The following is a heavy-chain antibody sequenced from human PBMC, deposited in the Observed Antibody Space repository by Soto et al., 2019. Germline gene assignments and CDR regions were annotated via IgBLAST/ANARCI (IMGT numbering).Heavy chain of an antibody. V-gene: IGHV1-69*13. J-gene: IGHJ4*02. CDR1: GGTFSSYA. CDR3: ATLGNWKKQPLDY. Sequence: GASVKVSCKASGGTFSSYAISWVRQAPGQGLEWMGGIIPIFGTANYAQKFQGRVTITADESTSTAYMELSSLRSEDTAVYYCATLGNWKKQPLDYWGQGTLVTVSS. CDR2: IIPIFGTA. D-gene: IGHD1-20*01.